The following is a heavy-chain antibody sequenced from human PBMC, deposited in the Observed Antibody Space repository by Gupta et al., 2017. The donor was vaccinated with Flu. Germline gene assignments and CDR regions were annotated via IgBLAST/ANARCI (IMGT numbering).Heavy chain of an antibody. V-gene: IGHV4-59*01. CDR1: GGSISSYY. Sequence: QVQLQESGPGLVKPSETLSLTCTVSGGSISSYYWSWIRQPPGKGLEWIGYIYYSGSTNYNPSLKSRVTISVDTSKNQFSLKLSSVTAADTAVYYCARDSDYYDSSGYNSDAFDIWGQGTMVTVSS. D-gene: IGHD3-22*01. CDR2: IYYSGST. J-gene: IGHJ3*02. CDR3: ARDSDYYDSSGYNSDAFDI.